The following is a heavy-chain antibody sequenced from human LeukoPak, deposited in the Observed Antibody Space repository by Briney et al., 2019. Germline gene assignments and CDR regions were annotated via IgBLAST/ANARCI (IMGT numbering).Heavy chain of an antibody. CDR3: AKIAAAGPNSFDY. CDR1: GFTFSDYY. J-gene: IGHJ4*02. Sequence: GGSLRLSCGASGFTFSDYYMSWIRQAPGKGLEWVSYITSNSIYTNYADSVKGRFTISRDNAKKSLYLQMDSLRAEDTAVYYCAKIAAAGPNSFDYWGQGTLVTVSS. V-gene: IGHV3-11*03. D-gene: IGHD6-13*01. CDR2: ITSNSIYT.